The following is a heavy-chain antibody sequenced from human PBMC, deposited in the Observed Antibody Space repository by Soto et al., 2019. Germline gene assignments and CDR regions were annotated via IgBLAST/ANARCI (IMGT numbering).Heavy chain of an antibody. J-gene: IGHJ4*02. CDR2: IYYSGST. V-gene: IGHV4-59*01. D-gene: IGHD6-19*01. CDR1: GGSISSYY. CDR3: ARAWQYSSGFFDY. Sequence: SETLSLTCTVSGGSISSYYWSWIRQPPGKGLEWIGYIYYSGSTNYNPSLKSRVTISVDTSKNQFSLKLSSVTAADTAVYYCARAWQYSSGFFDYWGKGTLVTVSP.